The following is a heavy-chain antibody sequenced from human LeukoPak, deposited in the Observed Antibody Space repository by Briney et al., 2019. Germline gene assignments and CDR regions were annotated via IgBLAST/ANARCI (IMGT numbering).Heavy chain of an antibody. CDR3: AKGRGFCSGGSCYYYYYFEV. CDR1: GFTFSSYA. J-gene: IGHJ6*03. CDR2: ISGSADST. D-gene: IGHD2-15*01. Sequence: GGSLRLSCAASGFTFSSYAMSWVRQAPGKGLEWVSGISGSADSTYYADSVKGRFTISRDNSKNTLFLQMNSLRAEDTALYYCAKGRGFCSGGSCYYYYYFEVWGKGTTVTVSS. V-gene: IGHV3-23*01.